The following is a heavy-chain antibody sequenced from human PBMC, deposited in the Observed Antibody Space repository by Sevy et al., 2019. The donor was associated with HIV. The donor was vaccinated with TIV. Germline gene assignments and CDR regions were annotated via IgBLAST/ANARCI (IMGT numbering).Heavy chain of an antibody. J-gene: IGHJ4*02. V-gene: IGHV4-30-4*01. CDR2: IYYSGST. Sequence: SETLSLTCTVSGGSISSGDYYWSWIHQPPGKGLEWIGYIYYSGSTYYNPSLKSRVTISVDTSKNQFSLKLSSVTAADTAVYYCARGGGDHFVPAAIRDWGQGTLVTVSS. CDR3: ARGGGDHFVPAAIRD. D-gene: IGHD2-2*02. CDR1: GGSISSGDYY.